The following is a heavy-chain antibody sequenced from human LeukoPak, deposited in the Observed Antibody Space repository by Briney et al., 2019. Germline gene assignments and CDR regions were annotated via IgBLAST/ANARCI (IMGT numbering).Heavy chain of an antibody. J-gene: IGHJ4*02. CDR2: IAPNSGGT. V-gene: IGHV1-2*02. CDR3: AREYSSSSGRLYDY. Sequence: GASVKVSCKASGYTFTGYHMHWVRQAPGQGLEWMGWIAPNSGGTNYAQKFQGRVTMTRDTSISTAYMEGSRLRSDETAVYYCAREYSSSSGRLYDYWGQGTLVTVSS. D-gene: IGHD6-6*01. CDR1: GYTFTGYH.